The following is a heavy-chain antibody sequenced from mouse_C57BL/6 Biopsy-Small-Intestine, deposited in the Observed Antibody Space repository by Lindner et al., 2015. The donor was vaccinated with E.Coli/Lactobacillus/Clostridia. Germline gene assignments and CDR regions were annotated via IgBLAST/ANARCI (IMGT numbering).Heavy chain of an antibody. V-gene: IGHV1-4*01. Sequence: SVKVSCKTSDYTFSTYSLNWVRQAPGQGLEWMGWISPYNGDTNYAQKFQGRVTMTTDTSTSTAYLELRSLRSDDTAVYYCARVRRGGGAYFCDSWGLETLVTVS. D-gene: IGHD2-13*01. CDR2: ISPYNGDT. J-gene: IGHJ3*01. CDR1: DYTFSTYS. CDR3: ARVRRGGGAYFCDS.